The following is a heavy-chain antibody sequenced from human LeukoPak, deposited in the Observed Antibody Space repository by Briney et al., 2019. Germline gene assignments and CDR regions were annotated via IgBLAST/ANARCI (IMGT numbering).Heavy chain of an antibody. CDR1: GFTFSGYN. J-gene: IGHJ3*01. Sequence: GGSLRLSCAASGFTFSGYNMNWVRQAPGKGLEWVSSISSSSNYIYYADSVKGRFTISRDNSKNTLSLQMNSLRVEDTAMYFCAKDIQLSTWGLGTMVTVSS. V-gene: IGHV3-21*04. CDR2: ISSSSNYI. CDR3: AKDIQLST. D-gene: IGHD5-24*01.